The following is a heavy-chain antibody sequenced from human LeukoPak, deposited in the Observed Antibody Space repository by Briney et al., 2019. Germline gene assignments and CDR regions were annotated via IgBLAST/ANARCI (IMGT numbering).Heavy chain of an antibody. CDR1: GYTFTGYY. CDR2: INPNSGGT. J-gene: IGHJ5*02. D-gene: IGHD2-2*01. CDR3: ASAVIPAAIDFWFDP. Sequence: ASVKVSCKASGYTFTGYYMHWVRQAPGQGLEWMGWINPNSGGTNYAQKFQGRVTMTRDTSISTAYMELSRLRSDDTAVYYCASAVIPAAIDFWFDPWGQGTLVTVSS. V-gene: IGHV1-2*02.